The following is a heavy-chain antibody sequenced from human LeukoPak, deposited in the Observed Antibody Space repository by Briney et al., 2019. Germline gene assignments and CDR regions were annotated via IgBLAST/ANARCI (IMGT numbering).Heavy chain of an antibody. Sequence: GGSLRLSCAASGFTFSSYSMNWVRQAPGKGLEWVAYIRYDGINEYYADSVKGRFTISRDLSKNTLFLQMNSLRPEDTAVYYCSKDRGVFGVAYSLDYWGQGTLVTVSS. CDR1: GFTFSSYS. V-gene: IGHV3-30*02. CDR3: SKDRGVFGVAYSLDY. CDR2: IRYDGINE. J-gene: IGHJ4*02. D-gene: IGHD3-3*01.